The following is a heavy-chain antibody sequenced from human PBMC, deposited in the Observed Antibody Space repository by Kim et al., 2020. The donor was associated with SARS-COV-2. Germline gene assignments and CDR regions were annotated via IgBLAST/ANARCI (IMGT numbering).Heavy chain of an antibody. Sequence: DKTYYVESVKGRLTRSRDKSKNTLYLQMSSLRVEDTAVYYCATNLAAAGVVWGQGTLVTVSS. CDR3: ATNLAAAGVV. CDR2: DKT. J-gene: IGHJ4*02. V-gene: IGHV3-66*01. D-gene: IGHD6-13*01.